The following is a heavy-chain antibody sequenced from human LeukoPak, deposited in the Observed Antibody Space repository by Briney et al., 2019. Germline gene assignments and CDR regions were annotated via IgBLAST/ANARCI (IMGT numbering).Heavy chain of an antibody. CDR2: ISSNGGST. D-gene: IGHD3-3*01. J-gene: IGHJ4*02. CDR1: GSTFSNYA. Sequence: PGGSLRLSCAASGSTFSNYAMHWVRQAPGKGLEYVSAISSNGGSTDYANSVKGRFTISRDNSKNTLYLQMGSLRAEDMAVYYCARDVTLFGQGPFDYWGQGTLVTVSS. CDR3: ARDVTLFGQGPFDY. V-gene: IGHV3-64*01.